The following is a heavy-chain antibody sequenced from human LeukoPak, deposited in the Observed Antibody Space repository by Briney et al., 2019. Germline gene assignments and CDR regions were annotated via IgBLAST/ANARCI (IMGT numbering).Heavy chain of an antibody. Sequence: GGSLRLSCVAYGFTLTDYYMSWIRQAPGRGLEWVSDISGSARNVYYGDSVKGRFTISRDNAKNSLYLQMHSLRAEDTAVYYCARSIGYYYTRDVWGQGPTVSVSS. CDR3: ARSIGYYYTRDV. J-gene: IGHJ6*02. V-gene: IGHV3-11*01. CDR2: ISGSARNV. CDR1: GFTLTDYY. D-gene: IGHD3-22*01.